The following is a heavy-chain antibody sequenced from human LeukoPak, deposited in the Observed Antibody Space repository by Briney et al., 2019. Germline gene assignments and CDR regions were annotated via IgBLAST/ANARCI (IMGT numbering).Heavy chain of an antibody. V-gene: IGHV3-48*02. CDR2: ISSSSSTI. CDR1: GFTFSSYS. J-gene: IGHJ5*02. D-gene: IGHD6-19*01. CDR3: ARDRQYSSGWYWFDP. Sequence: GGSLRLSCAASGFTFSSYSMNWVRQAPGKGLEWVSYISSSSSTIYYADSVKGRFTISRDNAKNSLYLQMNSLRDEDTAVYYCARDRQYSSGWYWFDPWGQGTLVTVSS.